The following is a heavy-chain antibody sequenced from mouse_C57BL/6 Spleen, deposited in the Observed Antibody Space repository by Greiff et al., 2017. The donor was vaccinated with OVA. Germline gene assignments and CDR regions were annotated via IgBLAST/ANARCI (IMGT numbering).Heavy chain of an antibody. Sequence: VQLQQSGAELVRPGASVKLSCTASGFNITDDYMHWVKQRPEQGLEWIGWIDPENGDTEYASKFQGKATITADTSSNTAYLQLSSLTSEDTAVYYGTTETTGGYWGQGTTLTVSS. CDR3: TTETTGGY. CDR2: IDPENGDT. D-gene: IGHD1-1*01. CDR1: GFNITDDY. J-gene: IGHJ2*01. V-gene: IGHV14-4*01.